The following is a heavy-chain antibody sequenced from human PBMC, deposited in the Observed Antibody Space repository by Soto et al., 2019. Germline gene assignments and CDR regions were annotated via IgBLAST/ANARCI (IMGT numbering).Heavy chain of an antibody. J-gene: IGHJ5*02. V-gene: IGHV4-30-2*06. CDR1: GGSINSGRSS. Sequence: SETLSLTCSVSGGSINSGRSSWNWVRQSPGKGLEWIAYIYHSGSTYYNPSLKSRVTISVDRSENQFSLKLTSVTAADTAVYYCVRESTTSGPNWFDTWGPGILVTVSS. CDR2: IYHSGST. D-gene: IGHD1-1*01. CDR3: VRESTTSGPNWFDT.